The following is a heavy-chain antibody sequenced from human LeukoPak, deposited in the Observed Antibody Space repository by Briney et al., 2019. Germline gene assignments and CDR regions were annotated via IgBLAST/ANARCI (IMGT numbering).Heavy chain of an antibody. J-gene: IGHJ3*02. Sequence: PSETLSLTCTVSGGSISSSSYYRGWIRQPPGKGLEWIGSIYYSGSTYYNPSLKSRVTISVDTSKSQFSLKLSSVTAADTAVYYCARRSIVVVPAAPPRDAFDIWGQGTMVTVSS. CDR2: IYYSGST. D-gene: IGHD2-2*01. V-gene: IGHV4-39*01. CDR1: GGSISSSSYY. CDR3: ARRSIVVVPAAPPRDAFDI.